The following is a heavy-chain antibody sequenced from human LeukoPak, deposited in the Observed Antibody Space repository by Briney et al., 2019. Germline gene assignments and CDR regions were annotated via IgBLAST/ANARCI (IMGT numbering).Heavy chain of an antibody. Sequence: GGSLRLSCAASGFTVSSNYMSWVRQAPGKGLEWVAVISYDGSNKYYADSVKGRFTISRDNSKNTLYLQMNSLRAEDTAVYYCARGNYDSSGYYYSAFDYWGQGTLVTVSS. CDR2: ISYDGSNK. J-gene: IGHJ4*02. CDR1: GFTVSSNY. V-gene: IGHV3-30-3*01. D-gene: IGHD3-22*01. CDR3: ARGNYDSSGYYYSAFDY.